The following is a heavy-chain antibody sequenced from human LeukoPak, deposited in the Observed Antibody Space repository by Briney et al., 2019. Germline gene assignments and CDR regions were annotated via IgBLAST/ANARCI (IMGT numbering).Heavy chain of an antibody. CDR1: GGSFSGYY. CDR3: ARGPYSSGWYEAYYFDY. D-gene: IGHD6-19*01. CDR2: INHSGST. Sequence: SETLSLTCAVYGGSFSGYYWSWIRQPPGKGLEWIGEINHSGSTNYNPSLKSRVTISVDTSKNQFSLKLSSVTAADTAVYYCARGPYSSGWYEAYYFDYWGQGTLVTVSP. V-gene: IGHV4-34*01. J-gene: IGHJ4*02.